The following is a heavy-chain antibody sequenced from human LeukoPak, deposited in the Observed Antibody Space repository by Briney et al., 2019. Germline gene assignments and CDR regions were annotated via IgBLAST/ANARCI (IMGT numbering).Heavy chain of an antibody. CDR1: GYTFTGYY. CDR3: ARDLATRSYYMDV. CDR2: INPNSGGT. Sequence: ASVKVSCKASGYTFTGYYMHWVRQAPGQGLEWMGWINPNSGGTNYAQKFQGRVTMTRDTSISTAYMELSRLRSDDTAAYYCARDLATRSYYMDVWGKGTTVTVSS. J-gene: IGHJ6*03. V-gene: IGHV1-2*02.